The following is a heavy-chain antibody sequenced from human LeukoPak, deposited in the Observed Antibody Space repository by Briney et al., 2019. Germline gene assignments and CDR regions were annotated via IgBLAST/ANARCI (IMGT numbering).Heavy chain of an antibody. D-gene: IGHD3-22*01. CDR3: ARGSTYYDSSGQVPFDY. CDR1: GFTFSSCS. J-gene: IGHJ4*02. CDR2: ISGSSSTI. Sequence: PGGSLRLSCAASGFTFSSCSMNWVRQAPGKGLEWGSYISGSSSTIYYADSVKGRFTISRDNGKNTLYLQMNSLRAEDTAVYYSARGSTYYDSSGQVPFDYWGQGTLVTVSS. V-gene: IGHV3-48*01.